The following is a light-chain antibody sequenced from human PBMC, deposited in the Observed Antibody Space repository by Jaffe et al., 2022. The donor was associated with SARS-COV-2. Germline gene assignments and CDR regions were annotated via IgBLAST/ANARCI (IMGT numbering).Light chain of an antibody. CDR2: ENN. J-gene: IGLJ1*01. Sequence: QSVLTQPPSVSAAPGQTVTISCSGTSSNIGNNYVFWYQQFPGAAPKLLIYENNQRPSEIPDRFSGSRSGTSATLGITGLQTGDEADYYCLTWDTKLKIYVFGTGTQVTVL. CDR3: LTWDTKLKIYV. CDR1: SSNIGNNY. V-gene: IGLV1-51*02.